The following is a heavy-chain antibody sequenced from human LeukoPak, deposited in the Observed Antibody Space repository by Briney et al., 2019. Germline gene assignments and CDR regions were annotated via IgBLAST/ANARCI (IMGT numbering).Heavy chain of an antibody. J-gene: IGHJ4*02. CDR1: GYTFTSYG. V-gene: IGHV1-18*01. CDR3: ARGGSLGYCSSTSCYAPDY. Sequence: GASVKVSCKASGYTFTSYGISWVRQAPGQGLEWMGWISAYNGNTNYAQKLQGRVTMTTDASTSTAYMELRSLRSDDTAVYYCARGGSLGYCSSTSCYAPDYWGQGTLVTVSS. D-gene: IGHD2-2*01. CDR2: ISAYNGNT.